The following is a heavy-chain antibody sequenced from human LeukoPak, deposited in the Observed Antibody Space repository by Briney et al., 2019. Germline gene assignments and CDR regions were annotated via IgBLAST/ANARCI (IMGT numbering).Heavy chain of an antibody. CDR1: GFTFSSYW. Sequence: PGGSLRLSCAASGFTFSSYWMSWVRQAPGNGLEWVANIKQDGSEKYHVDSVKGRFTISRDNAKNSLYLQMNSLRAEDTAVYYCYSYDSSGYYFVNDYWGQGTLVTVSS. D-gene: IGHD3-22*01. CDR2: IKQDGSEK. V-gene: IGHV3-7*01. CDR3: YSYDSSGYYFVNDY. J-gene: IGHJ4*02.